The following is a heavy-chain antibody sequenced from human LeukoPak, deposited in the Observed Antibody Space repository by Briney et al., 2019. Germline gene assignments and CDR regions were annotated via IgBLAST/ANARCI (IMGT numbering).Heavy chain of an antibody. V-gene: IGHV4-59*01. CDR3: ARSVPSLGIAARREYYYYGMDV. Sequence: SETLSLTCTVSGVSISSYYWSWIRQPPEKGLEWIGYIYYSGSTNYNPSLKSRVTISVDTSKNQFSLKLSSVTAADTAVYYCARSVPSLGIAARREYYYYGMDVWGQGTTVTVSS. D-gene: IGHD6-6*01. CDR1: GVSISSYY. J-gene: IGHJ6*02. CDR2: IYYSGST.